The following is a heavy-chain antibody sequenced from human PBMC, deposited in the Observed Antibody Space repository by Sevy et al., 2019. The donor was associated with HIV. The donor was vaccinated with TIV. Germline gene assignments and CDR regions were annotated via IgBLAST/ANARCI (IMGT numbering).Heavy chain of an antibody. CDR3: ARRAFLADYFEA. CDR1: SGSLGNYY. D-gene: IGHD3-16*01. Sequence: WETLSLTCSVSSGSLGNYYWYWIRQTPGKALEWLGLIYYRGNTNYNPSLKSRVTLSIDTSRNQFSLRLDSLTAADTAVYYCARRAFLADYFEAWGQGILVTVSS. J-gene: IGHJ4*03. CDR2: IYYRGNT. V-gene: IGHV4-59*08.